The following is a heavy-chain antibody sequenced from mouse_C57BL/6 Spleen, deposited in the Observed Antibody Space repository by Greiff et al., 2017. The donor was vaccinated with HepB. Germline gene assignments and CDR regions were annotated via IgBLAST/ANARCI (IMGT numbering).Heavy chain of an antibody. CDR1: GFTFSDYG. V-gene: IGHV5-17*01. CDR3: ASPYGNYGGIYAMDY. J-gene: IGHJ4*01. D-gene: IGHD2-1*01. CDR2: ISSGSSTI. Sequence: DVKLVESGGGLVKPGGSLKLSCAASGFTFSDYGMHWVRQAPEKGLEWVAYISSGSSTIYYADTVKGRFTISRDNAKNTLFLQMTSLRSEDTAMYYCASPYGNYGGIYAMDYWGQGTSVTVSS.